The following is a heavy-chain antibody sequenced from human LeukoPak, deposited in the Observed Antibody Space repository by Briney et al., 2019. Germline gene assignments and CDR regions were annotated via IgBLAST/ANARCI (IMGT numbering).Heavy chain of an antibody. J-gene: IGHJ4*02. CDR1: GFTFSSYS. V-gene: IGHV3-21*01. D-gene: IGHD1-1*01. Sequence: PGGSLRLSCEASGFTFSSYSMNWVRQAPGKGLEWVSSITSMSSSIYYADSVQGRFTISRDNAKNSVYLQMNSLRAEDTAVYYCARVRAGTASFDYWGQGTLVTVSS. CDR3: ARVRAGTASFDY. CDR2: ITSMSSSI.